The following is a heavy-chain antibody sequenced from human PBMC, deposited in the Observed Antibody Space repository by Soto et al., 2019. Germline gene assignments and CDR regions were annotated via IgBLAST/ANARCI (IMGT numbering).Heavy chain of an antibody. Sequence: QVQLVESGGGVVQPGRSLRLSCAASGFTFSSYGMHWVRQAPGKGLEWVAVISYDGSNKYYAESVKGRFTISRDNSKNTMYLHINSLRAEDTAVYYCAKGPAIVLVPAAMNYYYGMDVWGQGTTVTVSS. CDR3: AKGPAIVLVPAAMNYYYGMDV. CDR1: GFTFSSYG. V-gene: IGHV3-30*18. J-gene: IGHJ6*02. CDR2: ISYDGSNK. D-gene: IGHD2-2*01.